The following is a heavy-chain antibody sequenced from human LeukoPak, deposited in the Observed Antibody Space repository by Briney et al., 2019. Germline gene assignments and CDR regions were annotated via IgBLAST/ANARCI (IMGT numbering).Heavy chain of an antibody. CDR1: GGSISSGDYY. D-gene: IGHD1-26*01. CDR2: IYYSGST. V-gene: IGHV4-30-2*03. CDR3: ASNQRGSRADY. J-gene: IGHJ4*02. Sequence: SQTLSLTCTVSGGSISSGDYYWSWIRQPPGKGLEWIGSIYYSGSTYYNPSLKSRVTISVDTSKNQFSLKLSSVTAADTAVYYCASNQRGSRADYWGQGTLVTVSS.